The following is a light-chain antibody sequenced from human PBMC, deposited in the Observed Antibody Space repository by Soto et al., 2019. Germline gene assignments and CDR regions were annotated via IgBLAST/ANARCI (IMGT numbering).Light chain of an antibody. J-gene: IGKJ1*01. CDR2: DAS. CDR3: QQYGNLLWT. CDR1: QDINNY. Sequence: DIQMTQSPSSLSASLGDRVTITCQASQDINNYLNWYLQKPGKAPKLLIYDASNLETGVPSRFSGGGSGTDFTFTISSLQPEDIATYYCQQYGNLLWTFGQGTKVEIK. V-gene: IGKV1-33*01.